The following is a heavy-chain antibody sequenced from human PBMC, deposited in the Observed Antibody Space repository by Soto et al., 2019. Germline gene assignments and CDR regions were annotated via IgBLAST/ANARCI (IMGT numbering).Heavy chain of an antibody. CDR3: AREAPYSNYDYYGMDV. Sequence: QVQLQESGPGLVKPSQTLSLTCTVSGGSISSGGYYWSWIRQHPGKGLEWIGYIYYSGSTYYNPSLKSRVTISVDTSKNQFSLKLSSVTAADTAVYYCAREAPYSNYDYYGMDVWGQGTTVTVSS. CDR2: IYYSGST. J-gene: IGHJ6*02. V-gene: IGHV4-31*03. D-gene: IGHD4-4*01. CDR1: GGSISSGGYY.